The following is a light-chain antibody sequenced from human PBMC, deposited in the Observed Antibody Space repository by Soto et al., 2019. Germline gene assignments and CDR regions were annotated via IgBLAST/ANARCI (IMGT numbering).Light chain of an antibody. CDR2: DAS. V-gene: IGKV1-5*01. CDR3: QQYESFSPYT. Sequence: DIRMTQSPSPLSAVVGDRVTITCRASESVSSSVAWYQQKPGKAPKLLIYDASTLESGVPSRFSGSGFGTEFTLTINSLQPDDFGTYYCQQYESFSPYTFGRGTRLEIK. J-gene: IGKJ2*01. CDR1: ESVSSS.